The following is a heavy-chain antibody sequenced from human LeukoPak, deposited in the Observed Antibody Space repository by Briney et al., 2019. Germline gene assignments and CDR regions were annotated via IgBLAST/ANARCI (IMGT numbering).Heavy chain of an antibody. V-gene: IGHV4-59*01. D-gene: IGHD1-1*01. CDR3: ARWTAGTRDAFDI. CDR2: IYYSGST. CDR1: GGSISSYY. Sequence: SEALSLTCTVSGGSISSYYWSWIRQPPGKGLEWIGYIYYSGSTNYNPSLKSRVTISVDTSKNQFSLKLSSVTAADTAVYYCARWTAGTRDAFDIWGQGTMVTVSS. J-gene: IGHJ3*02.